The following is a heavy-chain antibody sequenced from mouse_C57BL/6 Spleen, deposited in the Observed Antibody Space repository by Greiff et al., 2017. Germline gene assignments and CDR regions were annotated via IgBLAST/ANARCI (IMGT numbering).Heavy chain of an antibody. D-gene: IGHD1-1*01. CDR2: IHPNSGST. Sequence: QVQLKQPGAELVKPGASVKLSCKASGYTFTSYWMHWVKQRPGQGLEWIGMIHPNSGSTNYNEKFKTKATLTVDKSSSTAYMQLSSLTSEDSAVYYCAREGFTVVAKDAMDYWGQGTSVTVSS. J-gene: IGHJ4*01. V-gene: IGHV1-64*01. CDR1: GYTFTSYW. CDR3: AREGFTVVAKDAMDY.